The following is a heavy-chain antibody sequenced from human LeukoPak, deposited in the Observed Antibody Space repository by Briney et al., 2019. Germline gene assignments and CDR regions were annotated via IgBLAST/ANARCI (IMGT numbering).Heavy chain of an antibody. CDR3: ARETSSGWYIPL. Sequence: GGSLRLSCAASGFAFSSYSMNWVRQAPGKGLEWISYISRSISTIYYADSVKGRSIISRDNAKNSLFLQMNSLRDEDTAVYYCARETSSGWYIPLWGQGTLVTVSS. CDR1: GFAFSSYS. D-gene: IGHD6-19*01. J-gene: IGHJ4*02. V-gene: IGHV3-48*02. CDR2: ISRSISTI.